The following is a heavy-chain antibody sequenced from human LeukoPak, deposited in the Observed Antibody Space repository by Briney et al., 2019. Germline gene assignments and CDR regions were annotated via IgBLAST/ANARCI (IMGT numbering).Heavy chain of an antibody. J-gene: IGHJ4*02. Sequence: GGALRLSCAASGFTFSDYSMYWVRQAPGKGLEGISYIGSDSGNTNYADSVKGRFTIAGDKAKNSLYLQMNSLRVEDTAVYYCARDYKYAFDNWGQGTLVTVSS. V-gene: IGHV3-48*01. D-gene: IGHD5-24*01. CDR2: IGSDSGNT. CDR3: ARDYKYAFDN. CDR1: GFTFSDYS.